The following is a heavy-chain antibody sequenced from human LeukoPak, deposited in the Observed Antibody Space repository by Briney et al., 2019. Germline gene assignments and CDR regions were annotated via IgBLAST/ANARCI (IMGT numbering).Heavy chain of an antibody. Sequence: GGSLRLSCAASGFTFSDYYMSWIRQAPGKGLEWVSYISSSGSTIYYADSVKGRFTISRDNAKNSLYLQMNSLRAEDTALYYCAKDGRIAAAGYFDYWGQGTLVTVSS. CDR3: AKDGRIAAAGYFDY. J-gene: IGHJ4*02. V-gene: IGHV3-11*01. D-gene: IGHD6-13*01. CDR1: GFTFSDYY. CDR2: ISSSGSTI.